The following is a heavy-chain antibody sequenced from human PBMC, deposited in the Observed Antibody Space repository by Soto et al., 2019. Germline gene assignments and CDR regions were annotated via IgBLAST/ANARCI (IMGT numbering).Heavy chain of an antibody. V-gene: IGHV3-30*18. CDR1: GFSFSNNG. Sequence: QVQLVESGGGVVQPGRSLRLSCAASGFSFSNNGMHWVRQAPGKGLEWVAMISYDGTDEYYADSVKGRFTISRDNSKNAGYLKINSRRAEDTAVYYCAKKESDWTDHFDYWGQGTLVTVSS. CDR2: ISYDGTDE. CDR3: AKKESDWTDHFDY. J-gene: IGHJ4*02. D-gene: IGHD1-1*01.